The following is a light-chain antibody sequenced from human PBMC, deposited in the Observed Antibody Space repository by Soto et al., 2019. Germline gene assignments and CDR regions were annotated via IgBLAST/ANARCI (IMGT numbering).Light chain of an antibody. J-gene: IGKJ2*01. CDR2: MIS. Sequence: DFVMTQTPLSSPVTLGQPASISCRSSQSLVHSDGNSYLSWLHQRPGQPPRLLIYMISNRFSGVPDRFSVSGAGTDITLKISRVEPEDVGVYYCMQATQPYTFGQGTKLEIK. CDR1: QSLVHSDGNSY. CDR3: MQATQPYT. V-gene: IGKV2-24*01.